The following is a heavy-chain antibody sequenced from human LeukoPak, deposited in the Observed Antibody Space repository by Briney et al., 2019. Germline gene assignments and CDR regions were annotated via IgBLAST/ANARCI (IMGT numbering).Heavy chain of an antibody. D-gene: IGHD3-3*02. Sequence: PGGSLRLSCAASGFTFSNYAMSWVRQAPGKGLEWVSVIYSGGSTYYADSVKGRFTISRDNSKNTLYLQMNSLRAEDTAVYYCARGGAIFLNWFDPWGQGTLVTVSS. CDR2: IYSGGST. CDR3: ARGGAIFLNWFDP. V-gene: IGHV3-53*01. J-gene: IGHJ5*02. CDR1: GFTFSNYA.